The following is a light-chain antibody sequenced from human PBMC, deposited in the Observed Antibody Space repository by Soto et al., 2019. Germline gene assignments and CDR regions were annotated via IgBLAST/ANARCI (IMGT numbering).Light chain of an antibody. CDR3: SSYTSSSTVV. Sequence: QSALTQPASVSGSPGQSITISCTGTSSDIGAYNYVSWYQQHPGKAPKFMIHDVSNRPSGVSNRFSGSKSANTASLTISGLQAEDEADYYCSSYTSSSTVVFGGGTKLTVL. V-gene: IGLV2-14*03. CDR1: SSDIGAYNY. J-gene: IGLJ2*01. CDR2: DVS.